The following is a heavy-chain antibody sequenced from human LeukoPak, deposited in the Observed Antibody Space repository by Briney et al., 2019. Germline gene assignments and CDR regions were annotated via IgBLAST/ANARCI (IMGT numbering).Heavy chain of an antibody. J-gene: IGHJ4*02. CDR1: GDSISSYY. Sequence: PSETLSLTCTVSGDSISSYYWSWIRQPPGKGLEWIGYISYSGSTSYNPSLKSRVTMSVDTSKNQFSLKLSSVTAADTAVYYCARDKGVAVADTGVRFDYWGQGALVTVSS. CDR3: ARDKGVAVADTGVRFDY. V-gene: IGHV4-59*12. D-gene: IGHD6-19*01. CDR2: ISYSGST.